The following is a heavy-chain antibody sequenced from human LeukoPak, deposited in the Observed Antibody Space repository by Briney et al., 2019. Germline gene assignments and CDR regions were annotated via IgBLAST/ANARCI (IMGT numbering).Heavy chain of an antibody. V-gene: IGHV3-33*01. J-gene: IGHJ4*02. CDR2: IWYDGSKK. CDR1: GFTFSRYG. CDR3: ARDLRLGYYDSSFPDY. Sequence: GGSLRLSCAASGFTFSRYGMHWVRQGPGKGLEWAAVIWYDGSKKYYADSVKGRFTISRDNSKNTLYLQMNSLRAEDTAVYYCARDLRLGYYDSSFPDYWGQGTLVTVSS. D-gene: IGHD3-22*01.